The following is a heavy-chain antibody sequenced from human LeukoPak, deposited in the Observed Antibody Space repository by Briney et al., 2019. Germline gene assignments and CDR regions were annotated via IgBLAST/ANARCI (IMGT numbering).Heavy chain of an antibody. J-gene: IGHJ5*02. Sequence: PSETLSLTCTVSNDSISSYYWSWIRQPVGKGLEWIGRIYTSGSINYNPSLKSRVTVSVDTSKKQFTLKLSSVTAADTAVYYCARGFTMVRGPYGWFDPWGQGALVTVSS. CDR1: NDSISSYY. CDR2: IYTSGSI. D-gene: IGHD3-10*01. CDR3: ARGFTMVRGPYGWFDP. V-gene: IGHV4-4*07.